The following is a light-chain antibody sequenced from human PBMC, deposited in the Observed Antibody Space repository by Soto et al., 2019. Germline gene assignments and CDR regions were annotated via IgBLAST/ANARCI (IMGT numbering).Light chain of an antibody. Sequence: DIVMTQAPLSLPVTPGEPASISCRSSQSLLHSDGYNHLDWYLQKPGQSPQLLIYERSKRASGVPDRFSGSGSGTDFTLKISRVEADDVGIYHCVQALHPPPAFGGGTKVEIK. V-gene: IGKV2-28*01. CDR1: QSLLHSDGYNH. CDR2: ERS. CDR3: VQALHPPPA. J-gene: IGKJ4*01.